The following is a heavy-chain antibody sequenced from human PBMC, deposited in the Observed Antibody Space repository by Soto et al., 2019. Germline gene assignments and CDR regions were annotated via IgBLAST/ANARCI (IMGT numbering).Heavy chain of an antibody. CDR3: ARTTDVVVPAAKPYNYYNMDV. Sequence: QVQLVESGGGVVQPGRSLRLSCAASGFTFSSYAMHWVRQAPGKGLEWVAFISYDGSNKYYADSVKGRFTISRDSSKNTLYLQMNSLRAEDTAVYYCARTTDVVVPAAKPYNYYNMDVWGQGTTVTVSS. J-gene: IGHJ6*02. V-gene: IGHV3-30-3*01. CDR1: GFTFSSYA. CDR2: ISYDGSNK. D-gene: IGHD2-2*02.